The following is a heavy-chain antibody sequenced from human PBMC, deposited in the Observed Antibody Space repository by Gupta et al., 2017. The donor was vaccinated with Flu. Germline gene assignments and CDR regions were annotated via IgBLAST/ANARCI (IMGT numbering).Heavy chain of an antibody. CDR2: TRNKANSYTT. Sequence: EVQLVESGGGLVQPGGSLRLSCAASGFTFSDHYMDWVRHAPGKGLEWVGRTRNKANSYTTEYAASVKGRFTISRDDSKNSLYLQMNSLKTEDTAVYYCARESYGDYEVFDYWGQGTLVTVSS. CDR3: ARESYGDYEVFDY. V-gene: IGHV3-72*01. D-gene: IGHD4-17*01. CDR1: GFTFSDHY. J-gene: IGHJ4*02.